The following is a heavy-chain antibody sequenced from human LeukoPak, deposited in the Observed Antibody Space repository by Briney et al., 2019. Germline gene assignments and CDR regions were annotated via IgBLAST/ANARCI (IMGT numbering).Heavy chain of an antibody. CDR3: ARGHYNYGLGSYYFSS. V-gene: IGHV4-30-4*01. Sequence: SETLSLTCIVSGGSISSGDFYWSWIRQPPGKELEWIGYIYYSGSTYSNPSLKSRVTISVDTSKNQFSLRLNSVTAADAAVYCCARGHYNYGLGSYYFSSWGQGTPVTVSS. CDR2: IYYSGST. CDR1: GGSISSGDFY. D-gene: IGHD3-10*01. J-gene: IGHJ4*02.